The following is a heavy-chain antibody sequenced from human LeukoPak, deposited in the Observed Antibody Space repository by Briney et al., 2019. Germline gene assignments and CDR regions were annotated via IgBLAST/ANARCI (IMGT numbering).Heavy chain of an antibody. CDR1: GYSISSGYY. J-gene: IGHJ2*01. D-gene: IGHD1-1*01. Sequence: PSETLSLTCAVSGYSISSGYYWGWTRQPPGKGLEWIGSIYHSGSTYYNPSLKSRVTISVDTSKNQFSLKLSSVTAADTAVYYCARVGTSNWYFDLWGRGTLVTVSS. CDR2: IYHSGST. V-gene: IGHV4-38-2*01. CDR3: ARVGTSNWYFDL.